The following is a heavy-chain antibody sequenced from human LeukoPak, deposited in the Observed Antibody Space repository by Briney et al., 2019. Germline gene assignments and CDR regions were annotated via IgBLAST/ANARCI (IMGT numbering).Heavy chain of an antibody. CDR2: ISTYNVNT. CDR3: ARDRGVVTAISNY. V-gene: IGHV1-2*02. Sequence: ASVKVSCKASGYTFTSYAMNWVRQAPGQGLEWMGWISTYNVNTNYAQKFQGRVTMTRDTSISTAYMELSRLRSDDTAVYYCARDRGVVTAISNYWGQGTLVTVSS. J-gene: IGHJ4*02. D-gene: IGHD2-21*02. CDR1: GYTFTSYA.